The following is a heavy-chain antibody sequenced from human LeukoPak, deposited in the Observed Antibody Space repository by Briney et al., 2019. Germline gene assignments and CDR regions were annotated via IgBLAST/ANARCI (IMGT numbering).Heavy chain of an antibody. V-gene: IGHV1-18*01. J-gene: IGHJ4*02. CDR2: ISAYNGNT. Sequence: ASVKVSCKASGYTFTSYGISWVRQAPGQGLEWMGWISAYNGNTNYAQKLQGRVTMTTDTSTSTAYMELRSLRSDDTAVYYCARDGCYYERSGYKDCWGQGTLVTVSS. CDR3: ARDGCYYERSGYKDC. CDR1: GYTFTSYG. D-gene: IGHD3-22*01.